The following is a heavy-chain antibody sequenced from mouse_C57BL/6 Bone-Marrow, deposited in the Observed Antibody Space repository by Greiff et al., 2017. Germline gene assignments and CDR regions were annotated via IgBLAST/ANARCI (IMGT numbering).Heavy chain of an antibody. CDR1: GYAFSSSW. V-gene: IGHV1-82*01. Sequence: VQLQESGPELVKPGASVKISCKASGYAFSSSWMNWVKQRPGKGLEWIGRIYPGDGDTNYNGKFKGKATLTVDKSSSTAYMELRSLTSEDSAVYYGARDDYDGVFDYWGQGTTLTVSS. CDR2: IYPGDGDT. J-gene: IGHJ2*01. CDR3: ARDDYDGVFDY. D-gene: IGHD2-4*01.